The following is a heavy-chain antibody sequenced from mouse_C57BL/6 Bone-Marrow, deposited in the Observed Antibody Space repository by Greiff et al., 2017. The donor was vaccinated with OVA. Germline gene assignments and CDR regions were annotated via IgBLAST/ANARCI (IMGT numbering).Heavy chain of an antibody. CDR2: IDPSDSYT. Sequence: QVQLQQPGAELVKPGASVKLSCKASGYTFTSYWMQWVKQRPGQGLEWIGEIDPSDSYTNYNQKFKGKATLTVDTSYSTAYMQLSSLTSEDSAVYYCARGGYGSSYFDYWGQGTTLTVSS. CDR3: ARGGYGSSYFDY. V-gene: IGHV1-50*01. J-gene: IGHJ2*01. CDR1: GYTFTSYW. D-gene: IGHD1-1*01.